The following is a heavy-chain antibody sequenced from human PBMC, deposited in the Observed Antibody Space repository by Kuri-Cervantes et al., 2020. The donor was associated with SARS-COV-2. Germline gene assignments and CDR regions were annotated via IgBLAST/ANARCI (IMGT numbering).Heavy chain of an antibody. V-gene: IGHV3-48*02. J-gene: IGHJ4*02. CDR2: ISNTAGTI. CDR1: GFSLNDYG. CDR3: TRGGDYVGH. Sequence: GGSLRLSCAASGFSLNDYGMNWVRLAPGRGLEWVSYISNTAGTIYYADSVKGRFTISRDNAKNLLFLQMSSLRDGDTAVYYCTRGGDYVGHWGQGALVTVSS.